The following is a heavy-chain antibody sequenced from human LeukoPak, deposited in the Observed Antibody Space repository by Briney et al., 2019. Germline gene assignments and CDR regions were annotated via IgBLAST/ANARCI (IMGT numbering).Heavy chain of an antibody. CDR2: INHSGST. J-gene: IGHJ4*02. V-gene: IGHV4-34*01. CDR1: GGSFSGYY. Sequence: SETLSFTCAVYGGSFSGYYWSWIRQPPGKGLEWIGEINHSGSTNYNPSLKSRVTISVDTSKNQFSLKLSSVTAADTAVYYCARGQGSELLWFGELRLEFDYWGQGTLVTVSS. D-gene: IGHD3-10*01. CDR3: ARGQGSELLWFGELRLEFDY.